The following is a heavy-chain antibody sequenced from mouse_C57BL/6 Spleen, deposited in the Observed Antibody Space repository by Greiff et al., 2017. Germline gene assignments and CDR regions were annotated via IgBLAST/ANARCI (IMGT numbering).Heavy chain of an antibody. CDR2: INPSSGYT. Sequence: VQRVESGAELAKPGASVKLSCKASGYTFTSYWMHWVKQRPGQGLEWIGYINPSSGYTKYNQKFKDKATLTADKSSSTAYMQLSSLTYEDSAVYYCARWNWDSGFAYWGQGTLVTVSA. CDR1: GYTFTSYW. J-gene: IGHJ3*01. V-gene: IGHV1-7*01. CDR3: ARWNWDSGFAY. D-gene: IGHD4-1*01.